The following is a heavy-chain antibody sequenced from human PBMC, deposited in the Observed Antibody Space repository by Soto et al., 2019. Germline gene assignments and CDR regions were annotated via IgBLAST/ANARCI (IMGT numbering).Heavy chain of an antibody. V-gene: IGHV4-39*01. CDR1: GGSISSRSYY. CDR3: ARRRAVADYFDY. D-gene: IGHD6-19*01. Sequence: SETLSLTCTVSGGSISSRSYYWGWNRQPPGKGLEWIGSIYYSGSTYYNPSLKSRVTISVDTSKNQFSLKLSSVTAADTAVYYCARRRAVADYFDYWGQGTLVTVSS. J-gene: IGHJ4*02. CDR2: IYYSGST.